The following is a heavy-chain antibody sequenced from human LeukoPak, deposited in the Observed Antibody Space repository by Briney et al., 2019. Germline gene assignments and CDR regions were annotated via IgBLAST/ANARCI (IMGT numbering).Heavy chain of an antibody. Sequence: PGGSLRLSCAASGFTFSSYAMSWVRQAPGKGLEWVSAISGSGGGTYYADSVKGRFTISRDNSKNTLYLQMNSLRAEDTAVYYCAKDSEYQLLLIDYWGQGTLVTVSS. D-gene: IGHD2-2*01. CDR1: GFTFSSYA. J-gene: IGHJ4*02. CDR3: AKDSEYQLLLIDY. V-gene: IGHV3-23*01. CDR2: ISGSGGGT.